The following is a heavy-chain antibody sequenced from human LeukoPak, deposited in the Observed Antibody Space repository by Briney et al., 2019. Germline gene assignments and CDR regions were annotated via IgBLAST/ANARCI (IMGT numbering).Heavy chain of an antibody. CDR2: IWYDGSNK. J-gene: IGHJ4*02. CDR1: GLTFSSYG. D-gene: IGHD3-22*01. V-gene: IGHV3-33*01. Sequence: SGGSLRLSCAASGLTFSSYGMHWVRQAPGKGLEWVAVIWYDGSNKYYADSVKGRFTISRDNSKNTLYLQMNSLRAEDTAVYYCARDHGYYDSSGSPDYWGQGTLVTVSS. CDR3: ARDHGYYDSSGSPDY.